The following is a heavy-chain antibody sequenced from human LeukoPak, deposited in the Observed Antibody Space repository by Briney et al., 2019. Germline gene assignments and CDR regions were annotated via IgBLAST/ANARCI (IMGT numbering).Heavy chain of an antibody. Sequence: KFQGRFTITRDTSASTAYMELSSLRSEDTAVYYCARVRYYDILTGYQTYFEYWGQGTLVTVSS. V-gene: IGHV1-3*01. J-gene: IGHJ4*02. D-gene: IGHD3-9*01. CDR3: ARVRYYDILTGYQTYFEY.